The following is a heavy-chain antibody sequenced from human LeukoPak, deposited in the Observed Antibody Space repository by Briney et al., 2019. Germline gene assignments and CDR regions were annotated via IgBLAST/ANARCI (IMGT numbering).Heavy chain of an antibody. CDR3: AKDDGSVVVPLSVDY. D-gene: IGHD2-2*01. CDR2: ISGSGGST. CDR1: GFTFSSYA. Sequence: GGSLRLSCAASGFTFSSYAMSWVRQAPGKGLEWVSAISGSGGSTYYADSVKGRFTISRDNSKNTLYLQMNSLRAEDTAVYYCAKDDGSVVVPLSVDYWGQETLVTVSS. V-gene: IGHV3-23*01. J-gene: IGHJ4*02.